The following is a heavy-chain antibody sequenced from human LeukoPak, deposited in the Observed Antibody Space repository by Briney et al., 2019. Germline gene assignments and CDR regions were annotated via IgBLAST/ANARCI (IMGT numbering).Heavy chain of an antibody. Sequence: PGGSLRLSCAASGFTVSSNYMSWVRQAPGKGLEWVSVIYSGGSTYYADSVKGRFTISTDNSKNTLYLHMNSLKAENTAVYDFAGLSIFHYCYYMDVWGKGDTVT. CDR3: AGLSIFHYCYYMDV. D-gene: IGHD3-3*01. CDR2: IYSGGST. CDR1: GFTVSSNY. V-gene: IGHV3-53*01. J-gene: IGHJ6*03.